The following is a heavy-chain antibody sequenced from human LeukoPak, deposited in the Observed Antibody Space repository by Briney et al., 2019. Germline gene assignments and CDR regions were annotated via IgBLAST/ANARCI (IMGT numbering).Heavy chain of an antibody. V-gene: IGHV4-34*01. CDR1: GGSFSGYY. CDR3: ARRYADRAILNWFDP. D-gene: IGHD3-16*01. J-gene: IGHJ5*02. CDR2: INHSGST. Sequence: SETLSFTCAVYGGSFSGYYWSWIRQPPGKGLEWIGEINHSGSTNYNPSLKSRVTISVDTSKNQFSLKLSSVTAADTAVYYCARRYADRAILNWFDPWGQGTLVTVSS.